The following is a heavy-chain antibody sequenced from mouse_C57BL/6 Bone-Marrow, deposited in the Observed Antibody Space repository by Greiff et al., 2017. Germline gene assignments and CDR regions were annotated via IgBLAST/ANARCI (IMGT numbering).Heavy chain of an antibody. D-gene: IGHD2-10*01. Sequence: EVQLQQSGPVLVKPGASVKMSCKASGYTFTDYYMNWVKQSHGKSLEWIGVINPYNGGTSYNQKFKGKATLTVDKSSSTAYMELNSLTSEDSAVYYCASSLPYWYFDVWGTGTTVTVSS. V-gene: IGHV1-19*01. CDR1: GYTFTDYY. J-gene: IGHJ1*03. CDR3: ASSLPYWYFDV. CDR2: INPYNGGT.